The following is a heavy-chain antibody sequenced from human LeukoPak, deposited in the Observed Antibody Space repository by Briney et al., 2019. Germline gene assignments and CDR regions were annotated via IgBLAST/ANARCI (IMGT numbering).Heavy chain of an antibody. D-gene: IGHD3-22*01. J-gene: IGHJ4*02. CDR1: GGSLISHH. V-gene: IGHV4-59*11. Sequence: PSETLSLTCAVSGGSLISHHWSWIRQPPGNGLMWIVYIYSSGNTNYNPSLKSRVTISVDTSKNQFSLKLSSVTAADTAVYYCARVTWDSSGYYLYAHDCWGQGTLVTVSS. CDR3: ARVTWDSSGYYLYAHDC. CDR2: IYSSGNT.